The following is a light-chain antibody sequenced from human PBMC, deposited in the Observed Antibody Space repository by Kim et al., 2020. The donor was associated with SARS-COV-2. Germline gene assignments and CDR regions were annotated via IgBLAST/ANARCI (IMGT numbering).Light chain of an antibody. CDR2: VVN. CDR3: SLYAGRYTGV. V-gene: IGLV2-11*01. CDR1: SSDVGGNNH. J-gene: IGLJ3*02. Sequence: GQLVIISGAGNSSDVGGNNHVSCHQHHPSKAPSMMIYVVNQRPSVAPHRFSASTSGKTASMTISGLQAEDAADYFCSLYAGRYTGVFGRGTKLTVL.